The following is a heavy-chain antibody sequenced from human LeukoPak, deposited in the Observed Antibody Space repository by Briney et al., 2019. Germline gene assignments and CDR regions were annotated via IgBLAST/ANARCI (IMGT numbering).Heavy chain of an antibody. Sequence: ASVKVSCKASGYTFTGYYMHWVRQAPGQGLEWMGWINPNSGGTNYAQKFQGWVTMTRDTSISTAYMELSRLRSDDTAVYYCARDLGEIPGYSGGWYYFDYWGQGTLVTVSS. CDR3: ARDLGEIPGYSGGWYYFDY. CDR2: INPNSGGT. J-gene: IGHJ4*02. V-gene: IGHV1-2*04. CDR1: GYTFTGYY. D-gene: IGHD6-19*01.